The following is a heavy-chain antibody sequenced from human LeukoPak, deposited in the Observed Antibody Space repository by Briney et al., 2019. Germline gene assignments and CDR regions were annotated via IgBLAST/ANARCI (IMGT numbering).Heavy chain of an antibody. CDR1: GGTFSSYA. CDR3: ARGYQLLSAPKKNNWFDP. J-gene: IGHJ5*02. D-gene: IGHD2-2*01. V-gene: IGHV1-69*01. Sequence: SVKVSCKASGGTFSSYAISWVRQAPGQGLEWMGGIIPIFGTANSAQKFQGRVTITADESTSTAYMELSSLRSEDTAVYYCARGYQLLSAPKKNNWFDPWGQGTLVTVSS. CDR2: IIPIFGTA.